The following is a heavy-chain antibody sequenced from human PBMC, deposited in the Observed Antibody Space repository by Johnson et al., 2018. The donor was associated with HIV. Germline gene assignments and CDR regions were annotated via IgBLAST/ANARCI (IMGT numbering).Heavy chain of an antibody. CDR3: AKTLFEGGYYLRQDALHS. Sequence: VQLVESGGGLVQPGRSLRLSCAASGFTFDDYAMHWVRQAPGKGLEWVANIKQDGSEKYYVDSVKGRFTISRDNAKNSLYLQMNSRGADATTVYYCAKTLFEGGYYLRQDALHSWGQGTVVTVS. J-gene: IGHJ3*02. CDR1: GFTFDDYA. CDR2: IKQDGSEK. D-gene: IGHD3-22*01. V-gene: IGHV3-7*02.